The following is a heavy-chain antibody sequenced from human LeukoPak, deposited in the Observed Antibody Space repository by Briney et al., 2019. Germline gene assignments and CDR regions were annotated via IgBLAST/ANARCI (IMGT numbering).Heavy chain of an antibody. V-gene: IGHV3-7*01. D-gene: IGHD3-3*01. CDR2: IKQDGSEK. CDR1: GFTFSSYW. J-gene: IGHJ5*02. CDR3: ARDRKAPFWSGGNWFDP. Sequence: PGGSLRLSCAASGFTFSSYWMSWVRQAPGKGLEWVANIKQDGSEKYYVDSVKGRFTISRDNAKNSLYLQMNSLRAEDTAVYYCARDRKAPFWSGGNWFDPWGQGTLVTVSS.